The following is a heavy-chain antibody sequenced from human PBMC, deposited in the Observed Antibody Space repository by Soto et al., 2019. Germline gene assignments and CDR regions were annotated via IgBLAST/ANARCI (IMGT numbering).Heavy chain of an antibody. CDR3: AKVIQMATVRGYFDY. CDR1: GFIFGGYG. CDR2: INGDGGST. Sequence: GGSLRLSCAASGFIFGGYGMSWVRQAPGKGLEWVAAINGDGGSTYYADSVKGRFTISRDNSKNTLDLQMNSLRDEDTAIYYCAKVIQMATVRGYFDYWGHGTLVTVSS. J-gene: IGHJ4*01. D-gene: IGHD4-4*01. V-gene: IGHV3-23*01.